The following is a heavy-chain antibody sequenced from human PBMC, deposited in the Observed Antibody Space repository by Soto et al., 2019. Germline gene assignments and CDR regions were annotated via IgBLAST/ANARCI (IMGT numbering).Heavy chain of an antibody. D-gene: IGHD3-10*01. CDR1: GYTFTSYD. Sequence: ASVKVSCKASGYTFTSYDINWVRQATGQGLEWMGWMNANSGNTGYAQKFQGRVTMTRSTSISTAYMELRSLRSEDTAVYYCAKGSGGSGSYYGPPYWGQETLVTVSS. J-gene: IGHJ4*02. V-gene: IGHV1-8*01. CDR3: AKGSGGSGSYYGPPY. CDR2: MNANSGNT.